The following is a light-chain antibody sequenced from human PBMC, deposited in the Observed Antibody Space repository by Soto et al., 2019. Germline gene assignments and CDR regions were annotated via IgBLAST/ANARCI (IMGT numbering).Light chain of an antibody. CDR2: GTS. Sequence: EIVLTQSPGTLSLSPGERATLSCRASQSVRVSFLAWYQQKPGQAPRLLIYGTSNRATGMPDRFSASGSGTDFTLTISRLEPEDFAVYYCQQYDTSPFTFGPGTKVDI. CDR1: QSVRVSF. V-gene: IGKV3-20*01. J-gene: IGKJ3*01. CDR3: QQYDTSPFT.